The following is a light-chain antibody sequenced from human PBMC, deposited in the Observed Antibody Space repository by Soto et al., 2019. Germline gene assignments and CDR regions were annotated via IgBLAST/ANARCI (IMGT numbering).Light chain of an antibody. CDR2: YDT. CDR3: PVWASSSGV. V-gene: IGLV3-21*04. Sequence: SYELTQSPSVSVAPGETASITCGGDNIGNRDVHWYQKRTGQAPVAVIYYDTNRPSGVPDRFSGYTSGNTATLTITRVEAGDEADYYCPVWASSSGVFGGGTKVTVL. CDR1: NIGNRD. J-gene: IGLJ3*02.